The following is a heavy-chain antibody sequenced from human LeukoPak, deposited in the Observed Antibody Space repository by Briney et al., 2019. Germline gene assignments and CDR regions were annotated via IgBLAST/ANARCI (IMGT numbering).Heavy chain of an antibody. D-gene: IGHD1-1*01. Sequence: GRSLRLSCAASGFTFSSYAMRWVRQAPGKGLEWVAVISYDGSNKYYADSVKGRFTISRDNSKNTLYLQMNSLRAEVTAVYYCARDPEANDPFDYVDYWGKGNLVTVSS. J-gene: IGHJ4*02. CDR2: ISYDGSNK. CDR3: ARDPEANDPFDYVDY. CDR1: GFTFSSYA. V-gene: IGHV3-30*04.